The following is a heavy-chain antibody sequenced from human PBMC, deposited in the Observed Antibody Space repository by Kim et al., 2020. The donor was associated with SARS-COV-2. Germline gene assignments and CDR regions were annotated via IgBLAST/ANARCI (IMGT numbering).Heavy chain of an antibody. V-gene: IGHV1-46*01. Sequence: AQKFQGRVTMTRDTSTSTVYMELSSLRSEDTAVYYCARDGFLRQLVPFDYWGQGTLVTVSS. D-gene: IGHD6-6*01. CDR3: ARDGFLRQLVPFDY. J-gene: IGHJ4*02.